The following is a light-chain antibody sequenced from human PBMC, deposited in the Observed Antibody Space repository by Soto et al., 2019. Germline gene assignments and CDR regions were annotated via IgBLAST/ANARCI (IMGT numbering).Light chain of an antibody. Sequence: EIAMTQSPATLSVSPGERASLSCRASQSVGSKLAWYQHKPGQAPRLLIYDASTRATGFPARFSGSGSGTEFTLTISSLQPEDFAVYYCQQYNNWPPFTFGPGTKVDIK. CDR3: QQYNNWPPFT. CDR1: QSVGSK. J-gene: IGKJ3*01. V-gene: IGKV3-15*01. CDR2: DAS.